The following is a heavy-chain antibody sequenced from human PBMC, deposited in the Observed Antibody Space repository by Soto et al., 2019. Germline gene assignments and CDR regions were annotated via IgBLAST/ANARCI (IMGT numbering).Heavy chain of an antibody. Sequence: SETLSLTCTVSGGSISSGGYYWSWIRQHPGKGLEWIGYIYYSGSTYYNPSLKSRVTISVDTSKNQFSLKLSSVTAADTAVYYCARCYFGGSSWYWFDPWGQGTLVTVSS. J-gene: IGHJ5*02. CDR2: IYYSGST. V-gene: IGHV4-31*03. D-gene: IGHD6-13*01. CDR3: ARCYFGGSSWYWFDP. CDR1: GGSISSGGYY.